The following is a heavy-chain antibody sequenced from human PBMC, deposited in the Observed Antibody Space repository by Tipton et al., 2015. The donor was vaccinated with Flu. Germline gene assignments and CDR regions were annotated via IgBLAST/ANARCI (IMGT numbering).Heavy chain of an antibody. CDR2: VYYSGTT. D-gene: IGHD2-15*01. J-gene: IGHJ4*02. Sequence: LRLSCTVSGASIGSGSYYWAWIRQPPGKGLEWVGSVYYSGTTYYNPSLKSRVTISVDTSKNQFSLKVSPVTAAATAVYYCARVLVVAATPFDYWGQGILVIVSS. CDR3: ARVLVVAATPFDY. CDR1: GASIGSGSYY. V-gene: IGHV4-39*07.